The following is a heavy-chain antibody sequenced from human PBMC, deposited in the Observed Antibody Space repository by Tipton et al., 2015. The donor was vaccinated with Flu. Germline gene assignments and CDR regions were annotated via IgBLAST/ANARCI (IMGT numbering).Heavy chain of an antibody. CDR1: GYSISSGYY. Sequence: TLSLTCAVSGYSISSGYYWGWIRQPPGKGLEWIGSIYHSGSTYYNPSLKSRVTISVDTSKNQFSLKLSSVAAADTAVYYCARDPDTAMVWAEHNWFDPWGQGTLVTVSS. D-gene: IGHD5-18*01. CDR2: IYHSGST. V-gene: IGHV4-38-2*02. CDR3: ARDPDTAMVWAEHNWFDP. J-gene: IGHJ5*02.